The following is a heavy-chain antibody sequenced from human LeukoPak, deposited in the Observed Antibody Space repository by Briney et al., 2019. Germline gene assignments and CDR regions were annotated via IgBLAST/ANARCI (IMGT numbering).Heavy chain of an antibody. J-gene: IGHJ3*02. D-gene: IGHD3-10*01. Sequence: GGSLRLSCAASGFTFSKYGMHWVRQAPGMGLEWVAVIWHGQKKEYYADSVKGRFTISRDNSKNTLDLQMRSLRAEDTAVYYCARADNGSGSYAFDIWGQGTRVTVSS. CDR3: ARADNGSGSYAFDI. CDR1: GFTFSKYG. CDR2: IWHGQKKE. V-gene: IGHV3-33*08.